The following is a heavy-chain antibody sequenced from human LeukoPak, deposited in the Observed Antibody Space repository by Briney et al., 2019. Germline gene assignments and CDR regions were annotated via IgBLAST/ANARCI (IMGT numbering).Heavy chain of an antibody. Sequence: GGSLRLSCAASGFTFSSYWMSWVRQAPGKGLEWVANIKRDGSEKYYVDSVKGRFTISRDNAKNSLYLQMNSLRAEDTAVYYCARVPLRYFDWLLVPFSDYWGQGTLVTVSS. V-gene: IGHV3-7*01. CDR2: IKRDGSEK. J-gene: IGHJ4*02. CDR1: GFTFSSYW. CDR3: ARVPLRYFDWLLVPFSDY. D-gene: IGHD3-9*01.